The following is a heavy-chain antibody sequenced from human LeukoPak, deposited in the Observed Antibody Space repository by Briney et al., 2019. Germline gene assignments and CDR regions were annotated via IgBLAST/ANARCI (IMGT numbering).Heavy chain of an antibody. Sequence: GGTLRLSCAASGFTFSSYGMNWVRQAPGKGLEWVSYISSSGSTIYYADSVKGRFTISRDNSKNTLYLQMNSLRAEDTAVYYCARDLRGCSGGSCYNWFDPWGQGTLVTVSS. CDR3: ARDLRGCSGGSCYNWFDP. CDR1: GFTFSSYG. D-gene: IGHD2-15*01. J-gene: IGHJ5*02. CDR2: ISSSGSTI. V-gene: IGHV3-48*01.